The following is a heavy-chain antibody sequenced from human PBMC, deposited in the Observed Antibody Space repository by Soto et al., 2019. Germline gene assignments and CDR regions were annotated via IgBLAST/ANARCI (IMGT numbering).Heavy chain of an antibody. D-gene: IGHD3-3*01. Sequence: QVQLVQSGAEVKKPGASVKVSCKASGYTFTSYGISWVRQAPGQGLEWMGWISAYNGNTNYAQKLQGRVTMTTDTSTSTADMELRSLRSDDTDVYYCARAQLAYYDFWRVGMDVWGQGTTVTVSS. CDR3: ARAQLAYYDFWRVGMDV. V-gene: IGHV1-18*01. J-gene: IGHJ6*02. CDR1: GYTFTSYG. CDR2: ISAYNGNT.